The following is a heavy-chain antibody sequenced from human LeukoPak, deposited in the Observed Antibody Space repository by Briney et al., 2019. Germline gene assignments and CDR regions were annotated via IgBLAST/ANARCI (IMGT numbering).Heavy chain of an antibody. CDR1: GFTFSNYW. CDR2: INTDGSST. CDR3: ARLLPAVDSSGWYDDNWFDP. J-gene: IGHJ5*02. Sequence: GGSLRLSCAASGFTFSNYWMHWVRQAPGKGLVWVSRINTDGSSTNYAGSVKGRFTISRDNAKNTLYLQMNSLRGEDTAVYYCARLLPAVDSSGWYDDNWFDPWGQGTLVTVSS. D-gene: IGHD6-19*01. V-gene: IGHV3-74*01.